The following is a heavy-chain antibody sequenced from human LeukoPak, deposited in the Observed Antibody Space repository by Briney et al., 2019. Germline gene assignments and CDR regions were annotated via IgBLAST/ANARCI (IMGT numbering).Heavy chain of an antibody. Sequence: SETLSLTCTVSGGSISSGGYSWSWIRQPPGKGLEWIGYIYHSGSTYYNPSLKSRVTISVDTSKNQFSLKLSSVTAADTAIYYCARAYRFQGVDWGQGTLVTVSS. J-gene: IGHJ4*02. CDR1: GGSISSGGYS. CDR2: IYHSGST. D-gene: IGHD5-18*01. CDR3: ARAYRFQGVD. V-gene: IGHV4-30-2*05.